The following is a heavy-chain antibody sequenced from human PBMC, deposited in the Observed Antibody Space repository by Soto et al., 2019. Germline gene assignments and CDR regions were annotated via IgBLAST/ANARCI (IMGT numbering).Heavy chain of an antibody. Sequence: GGSLRLSWAASGFTFSSYGMHWVRQAPGKGLEWVAVISYDGSNKYYADSVKGRFTISRDNSKNTLYLQMNSLRAEDTAVYYCAKDSYYHDTSGYYIFDYWGQGTLVTVSS. D-gene: IGHD3-22*01. CDR3: AKDSYYHDTSGYYIFDY. V-gene: IGHV3-30*18. CDR2: ISYDGSNK. CDR1: GFTFSSYG. J-gene: IGHJ4*02.